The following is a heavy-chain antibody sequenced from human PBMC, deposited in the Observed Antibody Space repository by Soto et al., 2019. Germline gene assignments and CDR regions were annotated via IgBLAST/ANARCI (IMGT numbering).Heavy chain of an antibody. V-gene: IGHV4-59*08. CDR1: GGSISSYY. Sequence: WKTLSLTCTVSGGSISSYYWSWIRQPPGKGLEWIGYIYYSGSTNYNPSLKSRVTISVDTSKNQFSLKLSSVTAADTAVYYCATYCSGGSCYSYAFDIWGQGTMVTVSS. D-gene: IGHD2-15*01. J-gene: IGHJ3*02. CDR2: IYYSGST. CDR3: ATYCSGGSCYSYAFDI.